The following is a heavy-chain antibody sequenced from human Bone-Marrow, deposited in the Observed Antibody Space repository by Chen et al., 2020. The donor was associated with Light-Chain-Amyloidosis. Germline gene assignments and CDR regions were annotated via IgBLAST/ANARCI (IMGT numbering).Heavy chain of an antibody. V-gene: IGHV3-21*01. CDR1: GFAFNSFN. CDR3: ARVFQGFDF. CDR2: ISSSGTYI. Sequence: EVQLVESGGGLVKPGGSLRLSCSASGFAFNSFNMVWVRQAPRKGLEWVASISSSGTYIYYADSVQGRFTISRDNAKDSLSLLMNNLRVEDTAVYYCARVFQGFDFWGQGTLVTVSS. J-gene: IGHJ4*02.